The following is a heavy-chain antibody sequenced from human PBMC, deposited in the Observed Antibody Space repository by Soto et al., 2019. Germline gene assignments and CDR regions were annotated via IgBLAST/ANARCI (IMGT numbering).Heavy chain of an antibody. CDR2: ISSSGTT. J-gene: IGHJ4*02. CDR3: ARSGMIRGPLRFEH. Sequence: QVQLQESGPGLVKPSQTLSLTCTVSGGSISSGGYFWSLIRQHPGKGLEWIGYISSSGTTYYNPSLKSHVTILVDTSKNQFSLTLTSVTAADTAVFYLARSGMIRGPLRFEHWGPGRLVTVSS. V-gene: IGHV4-31*01. CDR1: GGSISSGGYF. D-gene: IGHD3-10*01.